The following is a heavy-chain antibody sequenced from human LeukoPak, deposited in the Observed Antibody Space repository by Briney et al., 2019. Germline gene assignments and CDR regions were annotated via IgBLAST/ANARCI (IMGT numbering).Heavy chain of an antibody. CDR2: INPSGGST. J-gene: IGHJ4*02. Sequence: ASVKVSCKASGYTFTSYYMHWVRQAPGQGLEWMGIINPSGGSTSYAQKFQGRVTMTRNTSISTAYMELSSLRSEDTAVYYCARGGKRVATIDWGQGTLVTVSS. CDR3: ARGGKRVATID. D-gene: IGHD5-12*01. CDR1: GYTFTSYY. V-gene: IGHV1-46*01.